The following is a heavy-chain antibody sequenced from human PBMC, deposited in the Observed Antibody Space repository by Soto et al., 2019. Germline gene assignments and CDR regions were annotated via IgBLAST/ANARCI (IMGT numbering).Heavy chain of an antibody. D-gene: IGHD3-3*01. CDR2: ISAYNGNT. CDR1: GYTFTSYG. V-gene: IGHV1-18*04. J-gene: IGHJ4*02. CDR3: VRAPPYYDFWSGPNDY. Sequence: QVQLVQSGAEVKKPGASVKVSCKASGYTFTSYGISWVRQAPGQGLEWMGWISAYNGNTNYAQKLQGRVTMTTDTSTSTAYMELRSLRSDDTAVYYCVRAPPYYDFWSGPNDYWGPGNPGHRLL.